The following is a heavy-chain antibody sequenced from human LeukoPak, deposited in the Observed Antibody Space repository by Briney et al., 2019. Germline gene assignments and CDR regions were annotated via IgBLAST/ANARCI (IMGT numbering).Heavy chain of an antibody. V-gene: IGHV3-9*01. CDR2: ISWNSGSI. CDR1: GFTFEDYA. CDR3: AKNTIFGVV. D-gene: IGHD3-3*01. J-gene: IGHJ4*02. Sequence: PGGSLRLSCAASGFTFEDYAMHWVRQAPGKGLECVSGISWNSGSIGYADSVKGRFTISRDNAKNSLYLQMNSLRAEDTALYYCAKNTIFGVVWGQGTLVTVSS.